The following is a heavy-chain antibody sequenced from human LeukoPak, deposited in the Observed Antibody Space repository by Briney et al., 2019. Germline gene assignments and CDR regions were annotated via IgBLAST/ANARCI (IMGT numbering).Heavy chain of an antibody. CDR2: ISAYNGNT. CDR1: GYTLTSYG. CDR3: ARVTNALYYYYYYMDV. V-gene: IGHV1-18*01. D-gene: IGHD2-8*01. J-gene: IGHJ6*03. Sequence: ASVKVSCKASGYTLTSYGISWVRQAPGQGLEWMGWISAYNGNTNYAQKLQGRVTMTTDTSTSTAYMELRSLRSDDTAVYYCARVTNALYYYYYYMDVWGKGTTVTVSS.